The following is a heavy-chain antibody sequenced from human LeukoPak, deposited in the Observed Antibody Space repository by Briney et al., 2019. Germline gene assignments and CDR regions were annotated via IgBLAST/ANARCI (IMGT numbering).Heavy chain of an antibody. Sequence: GGSLRLSCAASGFTFSNYAMHWVRQAPGKGLEWVAVISYDGSNKYYADPVKGRFTISRDNSKNTLYLQVSSLRPEDTAVYYCARAPIFGVVLNYFDYWGQGTLVTVSS. V-gene: IGHV3-30-3*01. J-gene: IGHJ4*02. CDR3: ARAPIFGVVLNYFDY. CDR2: ISYDGSNK. D-gene: IGHD3-3*01. CDR1: GFTFSNYA.